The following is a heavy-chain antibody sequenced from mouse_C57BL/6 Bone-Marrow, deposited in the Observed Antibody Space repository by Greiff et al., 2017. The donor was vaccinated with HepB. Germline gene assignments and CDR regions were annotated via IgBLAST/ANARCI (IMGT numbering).Heavy chain of an antibody. CDR2: IHPNSGST. J-gene: IGHJ1*03. CDR3: ARGGFITTVVDWYFDV. V-gene: IGHV1-64*01. D-gene: IGHD1-1*01. Sequence: QVQLQQPGAELVKPGASVKLSCKASGYTFTSYWMHWVKQRPGQGLEWLGMIHPNSGSTNYNEKFKSQATLTVDKSSSTAYMQLSSLTSENSAVYYCARGGFITTVVDWYFDVWGTGTTVTVSS. CDR1: GYTFTSYW.